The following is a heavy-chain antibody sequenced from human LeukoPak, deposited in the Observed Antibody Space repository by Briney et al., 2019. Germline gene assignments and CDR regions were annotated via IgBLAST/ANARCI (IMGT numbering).Heavy chain of an antibody. CDR1: DGSISSSSHY. CDR3: ARERRGYYDSSGLPD. Sequence: SETLSLTCTVSDGSISSSSHYWGWIRQPPGKGLEWIGSIYSGNTYYNPSLKSRVTISVDTSKNQFSLKLSSVTAADTAVYYCARERRGYYDSSGLPDWGQGTLVTVSS. D-gene: IGHD3-22*01. V-gene: IGHV4-39*02. CDR2: IYSGNT. J-gene: IGHJ4*02.